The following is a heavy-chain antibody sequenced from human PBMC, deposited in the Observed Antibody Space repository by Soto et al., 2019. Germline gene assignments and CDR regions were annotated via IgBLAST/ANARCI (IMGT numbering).Heavy chain of an antibody. D-gene: IGHD2-21*02. CDR2: IYYSGST. Sequence: SETLSLTCTVSGGSISSYYWSWIRQPPGKGLEWIGYIYYSGSTNYNPSLKSRVTISVDTSKNQFPLKLSSVTAADTAVYYCARDPVPAWRYCGGDCYSQWGQGTLVTVSS. J-gene: IGHJ4*02. V-gene: IGHV4-59*01. CDR1: GGSISSYY. CDR3: ARDPVPAWRYCGGDCYSQ.